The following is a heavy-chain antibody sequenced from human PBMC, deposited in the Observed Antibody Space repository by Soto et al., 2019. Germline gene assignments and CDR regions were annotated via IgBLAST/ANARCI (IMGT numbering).Heavy chain of an antibody. V-gene: IGHV3-53*01. CDR1: GFTVSSNY. CDR3: TGDSSSSHYYYGMAV. D-gene: IGHD6-6*01. CDR2: IYSGGGT. J-gene: IGHJ6*02. Sequence: EVQLVESGGGLIQPGGSLRLSCAASGFTVSSNYMSWVRQAPGKGLECVSVIYSGGGTYYADSVKGLFTISRDNSKNTLYLQMNSLRAEDTAVYYCTGDSSSSHYYYGMAVWGQGTTVSVSS.